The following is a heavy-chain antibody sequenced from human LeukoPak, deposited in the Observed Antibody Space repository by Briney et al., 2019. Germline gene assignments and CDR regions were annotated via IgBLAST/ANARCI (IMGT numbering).Heavy chain of an antibody. CDR1: GDSISSVTYY. V-gene: IGHV4-39*07. CDR2: ISYSGST. J-gene: IGHJ5*02. D-gene: IGHD3-10*01. Sequence: PSETLSLTCTVSGDSISSVTYYWGWIRQPPGKGPEWIGSISYSGSTYYSPSLKSRVTISVDTSKNQFSLKLSSVTAADTAVYYCARTALYGSGSYPVSRPFDPWGQGTLVTVSP. CDR3: ARTALYGSGSYPVSRPFDP.